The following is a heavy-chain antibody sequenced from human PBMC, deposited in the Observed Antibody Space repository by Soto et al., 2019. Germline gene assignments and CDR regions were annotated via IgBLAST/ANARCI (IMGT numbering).Heavy chain of an antibody. D-gene: IGHD2-15*01. Sequence: QVQLVQSGAEVKKPGASVKVSCKASGYTFTHYGITWVRQAPGQGLEWMGWINSFSGDTNYPQKLQGRLTMTTDTSTNTFYMDLKSLRSDDTAVYYCARDLHAGGKYWYFDIWGRGTLVTVSS. V-gene: IGHV1-18*01. CDR1: GYTFTHYG. CDR2: INSFSGDT. CDR3: ARDLHAGGKYWYFDI. J-gene: IGHJ2*01.